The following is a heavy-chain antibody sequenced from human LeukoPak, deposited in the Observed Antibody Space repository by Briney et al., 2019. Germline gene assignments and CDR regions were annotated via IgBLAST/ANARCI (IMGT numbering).Heavy chain of an antibody. V-gene: IGHV4-61*02. D-gene: IGHD3-3*01. CDR1: GGSISSGSYY. CDR2: IYTSGST. Sequence: SQTLSLTCTVSGGSISSGSYYWSWIRQPAWKGLEWLGRIYTSGSTNYNPSLKSRVTISVDTSKNQFSLKLSSVTAADTAVYYCARVEIRYDFRSDNDAFDIWGQGTMVTVSS. J-gene: IGHJ3*02. CDR3: ARVEIRYDFRSDNDAFDI.